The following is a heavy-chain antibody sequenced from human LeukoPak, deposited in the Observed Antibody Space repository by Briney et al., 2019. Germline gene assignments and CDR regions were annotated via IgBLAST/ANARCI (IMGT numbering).Heavy chain of an antibody. CDR1: GESFSGYY. Sequence: PSETLSLTCAVYGESFSGYYWSWIRQPPGKGLEWIGSIYHSGSTYYNPSLKSRVTISVDTSKNQFSLKLSSVTAADTAVYYCAREWNYYAFEIWGQGTMVSVSS. CDR3: AREWNYYAFEI. V-gene: IGHV4-34*01. J-gene: IGHJ3*02. D-gene: IGHD1-7*01. CDR2: IYHSGST.